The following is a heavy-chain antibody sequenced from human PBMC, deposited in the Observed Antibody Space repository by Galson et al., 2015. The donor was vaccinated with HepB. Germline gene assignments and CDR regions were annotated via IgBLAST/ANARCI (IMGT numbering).Heavy chain of an antibody. CDR3: ARGRPNYYGSGSYSTPPPPFDY. CDR2: IGTAGDP. V-gene: IGHV3-13*05. D-gene: IGHD3-10*01. CDR1: GFTFSNYD. Sequence: SLRLSCAASGFTFSNYDMHWVRQVAGKGLEWVSAIGTAGDPYYPGSVKGRFTISTDNAKNSVYLQMNSLTGGDTAVYYCARGRPNYYGSGSYSTPPPPFDYWGQGTLVTVSS. J-gene: IGHJ4*02.